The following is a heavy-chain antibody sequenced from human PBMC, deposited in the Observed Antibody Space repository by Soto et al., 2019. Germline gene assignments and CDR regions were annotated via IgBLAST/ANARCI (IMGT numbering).Heavy chain of an antibody. CDR2: INYSGST. J-gene: IGHJ4*02. V-gene: IGHV4-59*01. D-gene: IGHD3-16*02. Sequence: QVQLQESGPGLVRPSETLSLTCTVSGGSMNSYYWSWIRQPPGKGLEWIGYINYSGSTNYNPSLESRVTISLNTSKNQFSLKLSSMTAADTAVYYCARVSSVGYRYTWGYWGQGTLVTVSS. CDR3: ARVSSVGYRYTWGY. CDR1: GGSMNSYY.